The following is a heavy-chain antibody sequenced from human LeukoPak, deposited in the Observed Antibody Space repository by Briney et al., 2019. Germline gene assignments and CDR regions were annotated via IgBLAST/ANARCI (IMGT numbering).Heavy chain of an antibody. D-gene: IGHD3-22*01. J-gene: IGHJ4*02. CDR2: IYSGGSP. CDR3: ARDLNYYDSSGYGH. Sequence: GGSLRLSCAASGFTFSTNYMSWVRQAPGRGLEWVSVIYSGGSPYYADSVKGRFTISRDNSKNTLYLQMNSLRAEDTAVYYCARDLNYYDSSGYGHWGQGTLVTVSS. CDR1: GFTFSTNY. V-gene: IGHV3-53*01.